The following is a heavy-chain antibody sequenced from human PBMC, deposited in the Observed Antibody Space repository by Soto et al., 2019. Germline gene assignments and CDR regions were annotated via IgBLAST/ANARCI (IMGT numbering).Heavy chain of an antibody. CDR2: ISGSGGST. V-gene: IGHV3-23*01. Sequence: EVQLLESGGGLVQPGGSLRLSCAASGFTFSSYAMSWVRQAPGKGLEWVSAISGSGGSTYYADSVKGRFTISRDNSKNTLYLQMTSLRAEDTAVYYCAKMNTFGFGELLPHNWFDPWGQGTLVTVSS. J-gene: IGHJ5*02. CDR1: GFTFSSYA. CDR3: AKMNTFGFGELLPHNWFDP. D-gene: IGHD3-10*01.